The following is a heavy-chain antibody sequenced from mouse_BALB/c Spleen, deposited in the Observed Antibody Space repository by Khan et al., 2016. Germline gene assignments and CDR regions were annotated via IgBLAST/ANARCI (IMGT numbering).Heavy chain of an antibody. D-gene: IGHD2-4*01. Sequence: QIQLVQSGPELKKPGETVKISCKASGYTFTDYSMHWVKQAPGKGLKWMGWINTETGEPTYADDFKGRFAFSLETSASTAYLQINNLKNEDTATYCCARGITTKGWFAYWGQGTLVTVSA. CDR1: GYTFTDYS. CDR2: INTETGEP. V-gene: IGHV9-2-1*01. CDR3: ARGITTKGWFAY. J-gene: IGHJ3*01.